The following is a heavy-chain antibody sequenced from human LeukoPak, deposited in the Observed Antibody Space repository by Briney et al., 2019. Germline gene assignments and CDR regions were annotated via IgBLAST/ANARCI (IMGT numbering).Heavy chain of an antibody. CDR3: ARHVSGAAAGISKSHNWFGP. CDR2: IYTSGST. CDR1: GGSISSGSYY. J-gene: IGHJ5*02. Sequence: SETLSLTCTVSGGSISSGSYYWSWIRQPAGKGLEWIGRIYTSGSTNYNPSLKSRVTISVDTSKNQFSLKLSSVTAADTAVYYCARHVSGAAAGISKSHNWFGPWGQGTLVTVSS. D-gene: IGHD6-13*01. V-gene: IGHV4-61*02.